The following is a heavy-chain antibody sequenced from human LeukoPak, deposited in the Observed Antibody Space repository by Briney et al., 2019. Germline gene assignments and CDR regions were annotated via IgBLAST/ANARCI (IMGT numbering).Heavy chain of an antibody. CDR1: GYSISNDYY. D-gene: IGHD7-27*01. CDR2: IYHSGST. J-gene: IGHJ4*02. Sequence: SETLSLTCSVSGYSISNDYYWGWIRQPPGKGLEWIGSIYHSGSTYYNPSLKSRVTISADTSQNQFSLKLSSVTAADTAVYYCASRKLGNDYWGQGTLVTVSS. CDR3: ASRKLGNDY. V-gene: IGHV4-38-2*01.